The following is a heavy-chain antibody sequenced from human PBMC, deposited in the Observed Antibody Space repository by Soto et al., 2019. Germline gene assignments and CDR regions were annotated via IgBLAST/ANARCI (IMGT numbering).Heavy chain of an antibody. CDR3: AGDEWFAPEALDY. CDR1: GYTFTSYG. Sequence: QVQLVQSGAEVKKPGASVKVSCKASGYTFTSYGISWVRQAPGQGLEWMGWISAYNGNTNYAQKLQGRVTMTTDTSTSTGYMGLGGLRSDDTAVYYCAGDEWFAPEALDYWGQGTLVTVSS. D-gene: IGHD3-3*01. CDR2: ISAYNGNT. J-gene: IGHJ4*02. V-gene: IGHV1-18*01.